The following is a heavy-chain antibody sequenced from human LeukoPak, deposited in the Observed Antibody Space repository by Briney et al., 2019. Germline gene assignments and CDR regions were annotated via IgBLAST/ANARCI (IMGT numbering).Heavy chain of an antibody. CDR2: ISGSGGST. CDR1: EFTFSSYA. CDR3: AKRGRSSTSRLNWFDP. Sequence: GGSLRLSCAASEFTFSSYAMSWVRQAPGKGLEWVSAISGSGGSTYYADSVKGRFTISRDNSKNTLYLQMNSLRAEDTAVYYCAKRGRSSTSRLNWFDPWGQGTLVTVSS. V-gene: IGHV3-23*01. D-gene: IGHD2-2*01. J-gene: IGHJ5*02.